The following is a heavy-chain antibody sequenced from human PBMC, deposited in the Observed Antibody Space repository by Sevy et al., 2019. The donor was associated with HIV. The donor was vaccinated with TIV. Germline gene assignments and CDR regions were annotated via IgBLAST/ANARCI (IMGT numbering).Heavy chain of an antibody. CDR3: ARSVGISAAVPDH. CDR2: ISSTGTI. D-gene: IGHD6-13*01. Sequence: GGCLRLSCVTSGFMFSDYYMSWIRQAPGQGPEWVSHISSTGTIYYADSVKGRFTISRDSAKNSLYLQMTSLRVEDTAVYYCARSVGISAAVPDHWGQGTLVSVSS. J-gene: IGHJ4*02. CDR1: GFMFSDYY. V-gene: IGHV3-11*04.